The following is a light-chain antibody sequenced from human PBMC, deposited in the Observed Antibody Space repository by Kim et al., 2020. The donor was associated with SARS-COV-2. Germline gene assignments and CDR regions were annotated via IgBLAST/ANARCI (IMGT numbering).Light chain of an antibody. Sequence: VSPGERAALSCRASQSVSSNLAWYQQKPGQAPRRLIYGASTRATGIPARFSGGGSDTEFTLTISSLQSEDFAVYYCQRYNNWPPSTFGQGTKLEIK. V-gene: IGKV3-15*01. CDR1: QSVSSN. CDR3: QRYNNWPPST. CDR2: GAS. J-gene: IGKJ2*01.